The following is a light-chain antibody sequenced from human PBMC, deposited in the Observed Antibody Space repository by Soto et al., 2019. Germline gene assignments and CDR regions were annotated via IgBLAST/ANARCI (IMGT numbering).Light chain of an antibody. J-gene: IGKJ1*01. CDR2: GAS. V-gene: IGKV3-15*01. Sequence: EIVMTQSPATLSVSPGERATLSCSASQSVSSNLAWYQQKPGQAPRLLIYGASTRATGIPARFSGSGSGTEFTLTISSLQSEDFAVYYCQQYNNWPPVTFGQGTKVQIK. CDR3: QQYNNWPPVT. CDR1: QSVSSN.